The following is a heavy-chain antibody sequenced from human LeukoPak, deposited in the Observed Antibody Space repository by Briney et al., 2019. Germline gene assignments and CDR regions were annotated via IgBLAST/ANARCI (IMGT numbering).Heavy chain of an antibody. CDR2: IYTSGST. Sequence: PSETLSLTCTVSGGSISSYYWSWIRQPAGKGLEWIGRIYTSGSTNYNPSLRSRVTISVDTSKNQSSLKLTSVTAADTAVYFCATSPASSSSYYYYYMDVWGKGTTVTVSS. CDR1: GGSISSYY. J-gene: IGHJ6*03. D-gene: IGHD6-6*01. CDR3: ATSPASSSSYYYYYMDV. V-gene: IGHV4-4*07.